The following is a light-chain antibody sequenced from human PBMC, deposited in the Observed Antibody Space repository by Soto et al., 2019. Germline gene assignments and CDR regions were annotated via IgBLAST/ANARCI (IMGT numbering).Light chain of an antibody. CDR2: AAS. CDR1: QSTRSY. J-gene: IGKJ3*01. Sequence: DIQMTQSPSSLSASVGDRVTISCRASQSTRSYVNWYQQKPGKAPKLLIYAASSLQSGVPSRFSGSGSGTDFTLTISSLQPDDFATYSCQQTYNTPRTFGPGTKVDI. CDR3: QQTYNTPRT. V-gene: IGKV1-39*01.